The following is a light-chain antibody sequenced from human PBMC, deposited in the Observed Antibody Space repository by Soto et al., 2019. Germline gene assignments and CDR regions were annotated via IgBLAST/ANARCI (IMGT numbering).Light chain of an antibody. CDR1: QSISNC. Sequence: DIQMTQSPSSLSASVGDRVTITCRASQSISNCLSWFQQKPGQAPKLLIYAASSLQSGVPSRFSGSGSGTDFILTIDSLQPEDCATYYCQQTYSAPATFGQGTKVGVK. CDR3: QQTYSAPAT. CDR2: AAS. J-gene: IGKJ1*01. V-gene: IGKV1-39*01.